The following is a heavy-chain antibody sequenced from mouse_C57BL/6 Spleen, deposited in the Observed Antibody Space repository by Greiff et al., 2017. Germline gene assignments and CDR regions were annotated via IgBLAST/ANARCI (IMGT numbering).Heavy chain of an antibody. CDR2: IDPSDIYT. CDR1: GYTFTSYW. CDR3: ARYYYSNYYYYAMDY. Sequence: QVQLQQPGAELVKPGASVKLSCKASGYTFTSYWMQWVKQRPGQGLEWIGEIDPSDIYTNYKQKFKGKATLTVDTSSSTAYMQLSSLTCEYSAVYYCARYYYSNYYYYAMDYWGQGTSVTVSS. V-gene: IGHV1-50*01. D-gene: IGHD2-5*01. J-gene: IGHJ4*01.